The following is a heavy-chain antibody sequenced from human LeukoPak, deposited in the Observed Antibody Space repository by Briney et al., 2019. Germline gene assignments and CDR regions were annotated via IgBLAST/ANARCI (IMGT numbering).Heavy chain of an antibody. J-gene: IGHJ4*02. CDR3: ARARDSSGYYYLFDY. D-gene: IGHD3-22*01. CDR1: GFTFDDYA. Sequence: GRSLRLSCAASGFTFDDYAMHWVRQAPGKGLEWVSGISWNSGSIGYADSVKGRFTISRDSAKNSLYLQMNSLRAEDTAVYYCARARDSSGYYYLFDYWGQGTLVTVSS. V-gene: IGHV3-9*01. CDR2: ISWNSGSI.